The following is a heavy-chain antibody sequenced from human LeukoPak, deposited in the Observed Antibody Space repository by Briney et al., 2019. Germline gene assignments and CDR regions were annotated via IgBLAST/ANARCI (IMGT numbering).Heavy chain of an antibody. CDR2: IYSTGST. D-gene: IGHD6-13*01. J-gene: IGHJ4*02. CDR1: GGSISNDY. CDR3: AREESTSWGALDF. V-gene: IGHV4-4*07. Sequence: SETLSLTCTVSGGSISNDYWSWIRQPAGKGLQWVGRIYSTGSTNYNPSLESRVTMSGDTSKNQISLSLSSMTAADTAVYYCAREESTSWGALDFWGQGALVTVSS.